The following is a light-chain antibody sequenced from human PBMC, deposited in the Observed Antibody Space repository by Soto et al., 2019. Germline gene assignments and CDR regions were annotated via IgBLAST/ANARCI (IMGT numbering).Light chain of an antibody. CDR1: SSDVGGYSY. V-gene: IGLV2-8*01. CDR2: EVN. Sequence: LTLPRSTSGSPGQSVTISCTGSSSDVGGYSYVSWYQQHPGKARTLMIYEVNKRPSGVPDRFSGSKSDSTASLPVSGLHAEDEADYSCSSYAGSTVFVIGTGTKVTGL. J-gene: IGLJ1*01. CDR3: SSYAGSTVFV.